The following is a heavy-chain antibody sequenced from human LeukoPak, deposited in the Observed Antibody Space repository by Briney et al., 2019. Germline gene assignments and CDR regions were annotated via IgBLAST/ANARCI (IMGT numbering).Heavy chain of an antibody. V-gene: IGHV4-34*01. D-gene: IGHD3-22*01. CDR2: INHSGST. CDR1: GGSFSGYY. J-gene: IGHJ4*02. CDR3: ARDSSGYYYGY. Sequence: SETLSLTCAVYGGSFSGYYWSWIRQPPGKGLEWIGEINHSGSTNYNPSLKSRVTISVDTSKNQFSLKLSSVTAADTAAYYCARDSSGYYYGYWGQGTLVTVSS.